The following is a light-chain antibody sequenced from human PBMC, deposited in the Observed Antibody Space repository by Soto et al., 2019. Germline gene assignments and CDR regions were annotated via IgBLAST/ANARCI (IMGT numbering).Light chain of an antibody. J-gene: IGLJ1*01. Sequence: QSVLTQPPSVSGAPGQRVTISCTGGSSNIGTGHDVHWYQQLPGTAPKLLIYSNTNRPSGVPERFSGSKSATSASLAIAGLQTEDEADYFCQSYDISLSDSYVFGTGTKLTVL. V-gene: IGLV1-40*01. CDR2: SNT. CDR3: QSYDISLSDSYV. CDR1: SSNIGTGHD.